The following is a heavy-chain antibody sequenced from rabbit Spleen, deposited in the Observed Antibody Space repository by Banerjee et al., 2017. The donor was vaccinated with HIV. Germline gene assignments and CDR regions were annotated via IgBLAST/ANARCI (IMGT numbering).Heavy chain of an antibody. V-gene: IGHV1S40*01. J-gene: IGHJ4*01. CDR1: GFSFSSGYW. CDR3: ARDLDGVIGWNFGW. D-gene: IGHD1-1*01. Sequence: QSLEESGGGLVKPGASLTLTCKASGFSFSSGYWMSWVRQAPGKGLEWIGYIDPIFSTTFYASWAKGRFTISKTSSTTVTLQMTSLTAADTATYFCARDLDGVIGWNFGWWGPGTLVTVS. CDR2: IDPIFSTT.